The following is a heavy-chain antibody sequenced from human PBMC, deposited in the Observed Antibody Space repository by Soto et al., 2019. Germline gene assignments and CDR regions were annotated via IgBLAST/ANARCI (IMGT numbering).Heavy chain of an antibody. V-gene: IGHV3-33*01. CDR1: GFTFSSYG. CDR3: ARDGHYYDSSGYYQDY. J-gene: IGHJ4*02. D-gene: IGHD3-22*01. CDR2: IWYDGSNK. Sequence: GGSLRLSCAASGFTFSSYGMHWVRQAPGKGLEWVAVIWYDGSNKYYADSVKGRFTISRDNSKNTLYLQMNSLRAEDTAVYYCARDGHYYDSSGYYQDYWGQGTLVTVSS.